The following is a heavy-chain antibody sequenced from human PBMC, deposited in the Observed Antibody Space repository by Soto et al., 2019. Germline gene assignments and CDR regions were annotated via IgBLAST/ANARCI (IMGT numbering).Heavy chain of an antibody. Sequence: QVQLVQSGAEVKRPGSSVKVSCKASGGTFSSYPISWVRQAPGPGLEWMGGTNGNLGTGNYAQKFRGRLTITTDISTPTAYMELSSLTSEDTAVYYCARRDSHGFFRYFDNWGQGTLVTVSS. CDR1: GGTFSSYP. CDR2: TNGNLGTG. CDR3: ARRDSHGFFRYFDN. D-gene: IGHD3-10*01. V-gene: IGHV1-69*06. J-gene: IGHJ4*02.